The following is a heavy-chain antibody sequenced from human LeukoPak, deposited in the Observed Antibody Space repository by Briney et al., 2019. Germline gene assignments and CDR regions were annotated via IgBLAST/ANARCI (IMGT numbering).Heavy chain of an antibody. CDR2: IYWDDDK. CDR3: AHRDSSSWTQNYDY. CDR1: GFSLRISGVG. V-gene: IGHV2-5*02. Sequence: SGPTLVKPTQTLTLTCTFSGFSLRISGVGVGWIRQPPGKALEWLALIYWDDDKRYSPSLKSRLTITKDTSKNQVVLTMTNMDPVDTATYYCAHRDSSSWTQNYDYWGQGTLVTVSS. D-gene: IGHD6-13*01. J-gene: IGHJ4*02.